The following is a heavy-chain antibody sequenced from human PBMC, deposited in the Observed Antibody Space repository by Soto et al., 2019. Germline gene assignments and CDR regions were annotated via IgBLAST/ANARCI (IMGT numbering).Heavy chain of an antibody. CDR3: ARARDDYNFLYEPT. J-gene: IGHJ4*02. CDR2: IYSGGST. Sequence: GGSLRLSCAASGFTVSRNYMSWVRQAPGKGLEWVSVIYSGGSTYYADSVKGRFTISRDNSKNTLYLQMNSLRAEDTAVYYCARARDDYNFLYEPTWGQGYLVTVYS. D-gene: IGHD4-4*01. CDR1: GFTVSRNY. V-gene: IGHV3-53*01.